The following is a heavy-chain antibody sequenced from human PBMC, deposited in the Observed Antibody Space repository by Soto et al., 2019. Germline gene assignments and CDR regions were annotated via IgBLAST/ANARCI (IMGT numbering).Heavy chain of an antibody. D-gene: IGHD6-19*01. CDR3: AYASGCYRHDV. CDR2: LLHSGTT. CDR1: GDSISSPKW. Sequence: QVQLQESGPGLVKPSGTLSLTCAVSGDSISSPKWWTWLRQPPGKGLEWIGALLHSGTTNYNPSLNSRVPLSVAKPQTQFSLKLTSVTAADTAIYYCAYASGCYRHDVWGQGTSVTVSS. J-gene: IGHJ3*01. V-gene: IGHV4-4*02.